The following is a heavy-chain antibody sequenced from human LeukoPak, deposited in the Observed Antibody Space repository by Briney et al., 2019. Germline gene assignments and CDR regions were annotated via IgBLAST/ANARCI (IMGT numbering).Heavy chain of an antibody. J-gene: IGHJ4*02. CDR1: GYTFNSFS. V-gene: IGHV1-18*01. CDR2: ISTYIGNT. D-gene: IGHD2-2*01. CDR3: ATSIVVVPAASYYFDY. Sequence: ASVKVSCKASGYTFNSFSINWVRQAPGQGLEWMGWISTYIGNTNHSQKLQGRVTMTIDTSTSTAYMELSSLRSEDTAVYYCATSIVVVPAASYYFDYWGQGTLVTVSS.